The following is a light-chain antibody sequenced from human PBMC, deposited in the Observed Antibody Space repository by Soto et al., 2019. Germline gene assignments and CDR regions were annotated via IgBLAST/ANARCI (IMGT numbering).Light chain of an antibody. Sequence: IVVKQSPATLSLSPGKRAPLSCRASQSVSSYLAWYQQKPGQAPRLLIYDASNRATGIPARFSGSGSGTEFTLTICSLQPEDFATYYCQQLHGYPITFGQGTRLEIK. CDR2: DAS. J-gene: IGKJ5*01. CDR3: QQLHGYPIT. CDR1: QSVSSY. V-gene: IGKV3-11*01.